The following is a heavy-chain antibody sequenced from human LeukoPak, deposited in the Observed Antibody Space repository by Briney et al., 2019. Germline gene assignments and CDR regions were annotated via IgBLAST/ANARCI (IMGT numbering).Heavy chain of an antibody. Sequence: ASVKVSCKASGNTFTAFYIHWVRQAPGQGLEWMGWINPNNGDTNYAQKFQGRVTMTRDTSIRTAYMELNRLRSDDTAIYYCARDGGEKSFDSWGQGALVTVSS. D-gene: IGHD2-15*01. V-gene: IGHV1-2*02. CDR1: GNTFTAFY. CDR2: INPNNGDT. CDR3: ARDGGEKSFDS. J-gene: IGHJ4*02.